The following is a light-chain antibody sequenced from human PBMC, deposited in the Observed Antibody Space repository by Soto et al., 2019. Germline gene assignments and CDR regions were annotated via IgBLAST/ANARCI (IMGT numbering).Light chain of an antibody. CDR1: QSISNY. J-gene: IGKJ1*01. CDR3: QQSFSAPQT. V-gene: IGKV1-39*01. Sequence: DIQMTQSPSSLSASVGDRVTITCRGSQSISNYLNWYQQRPGKAPNLLIYAASSLQSGVPSRFSGSGSGTEFTLTITSLQPQDFATYYCQQSFSAPQTFGQGTKVEIK. CDR2: AAS.